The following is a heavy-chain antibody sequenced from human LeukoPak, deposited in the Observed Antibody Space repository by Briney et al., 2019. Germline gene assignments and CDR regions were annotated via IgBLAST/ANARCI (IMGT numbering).Heavy chain of an antibody. CDR1: GFTFSSYA. V-gene: IGHV3-30-3*01. Sequence: GGSLRLSCAASGFTFSSYAMHWVRQAPGKGLEWVAVISYDGSNKYYADSVKGRFTISRDNSKNTLYLQMNSLRAEGTAVYYCARSGLGLVTTTDWGQGTLVTVSS. CDR3: ARSGLGLVTTTD. J-gene: IGHJ4*02. CDR2: ISYDGSNK. D-gene: IGHD3-22*01.